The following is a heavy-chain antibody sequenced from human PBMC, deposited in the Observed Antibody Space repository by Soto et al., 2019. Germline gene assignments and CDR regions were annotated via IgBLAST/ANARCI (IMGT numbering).Heavy chain of an antibody. CDR1: GFTFSSYS. J-gene: IGHJ4*02. V-gene: IGHV3-48*01. CDR2: INMDGGST. CDR3: VRDHSGLKDFDY. Sequence: GGSLRLSCAASGFTFSSYSMDWVRQAPGKGLEWVSYINMDGGSTHYAESVKGRFTISRDNGRNSLSLQMDSLRVEDTAVYYCVRDHSGLKDFDYWGQGTLVTVSS. D-gene: IGHD1-1*01.